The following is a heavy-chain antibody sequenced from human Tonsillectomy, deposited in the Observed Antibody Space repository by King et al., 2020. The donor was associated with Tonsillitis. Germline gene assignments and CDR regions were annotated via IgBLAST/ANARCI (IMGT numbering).Heavy chain of an antibody. CDR2: INWNSGSI. Sequence: EVQLVESGGGLVQPGRSLRLSCLTSGFTFDDYAMHWVRQAPGKGLEWVSGINWNSGSISYADSVQGRFIISRDNAKNSLYLQMNSLRVEDTAFYYCANLPHEGGYRRDWQPADMWGQGTMVIVSS. D-gene: IGHD5-12*01. CDR1: GFTFDDYA. V-gene: IGHV3-9*01. CDR3: ANLPHEGGYRRDWQPADM. J-gene: IGHJ3*02.